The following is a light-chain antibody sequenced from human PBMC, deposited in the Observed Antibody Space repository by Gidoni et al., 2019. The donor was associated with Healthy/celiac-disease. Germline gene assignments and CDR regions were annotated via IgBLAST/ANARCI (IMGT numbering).Light chain of an antibody. CDR3: QQYDNLPLT. Sequence: DIQMTQSPSSLSASAGDRVTITCQASQDSSNYLNWYQQKPGKAPKLLIYVASNLETGVPSRFSGIGSGTDFTFTISSLQPEDIATYYCQQYDNLPLTFGQGTRLEIK. CDR2: VAS. V-gene: IGKV1-33*01. CDR1: QDSSNY. J-gene: IGKJ5*01.